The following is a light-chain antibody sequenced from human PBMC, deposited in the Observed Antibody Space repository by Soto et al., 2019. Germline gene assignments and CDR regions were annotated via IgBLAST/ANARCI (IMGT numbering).Light chain of an antibody. CDR2: GAS. Sequence: IQLTQSPSSLSASVGDRVTITCRASQGLTTFLAWYQQKPGKAPKLLISGASTLQTGVPSRFSGSGSGTDFTLTIDSLQPEDFATYYCQQLYDYPITFGQGTRQEIK. CDR1: QGLTTF. V-gene: IGKV1-9*01. CDR3: QQLYDYPIT. J-gene: IGKJ5*01.